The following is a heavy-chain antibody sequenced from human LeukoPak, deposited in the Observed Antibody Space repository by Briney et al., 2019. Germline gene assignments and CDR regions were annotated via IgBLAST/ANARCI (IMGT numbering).Heavy chain of an antibody. V-gene: IGHV3-33*01. CDR1: GFTFSSYG. D-gene: IGHD3-16*01. CDR2: IWYDGSNK. CDR3: ARSNNGGWGYCDY. J-gene: IGHJ4*02. Sequence: PGGSLRLSCAASGFTFSSYGMHWVRQAPGKGLEWVADIWYDGSNKYYADSVKGRFTISRDNSKNTLYVQMSSLRAEDTAVYYCARSNNGGWGYCDYWGQGSLVTVSS.